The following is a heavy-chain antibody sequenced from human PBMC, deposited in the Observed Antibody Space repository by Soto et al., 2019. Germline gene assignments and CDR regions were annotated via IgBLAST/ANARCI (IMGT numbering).Heavy chain of an antibody. D-gene: IGHD3-9*01. CDR1: GGSIRSSSYY. Sequence: PSETLSLTCTVSGGSIRSSSYYWGWIRQPPGKGLEWIGSIYYSGSTYYNPSLKSRATIKPDTSKNQFSLQLNSVTPEDSAVYYCARGPGILNPWGQGTLVTVSS. CDR3: ARGPGILNP. J-gene: IGHJ5*02. V-gene: IGHV4-39*07. CDR2: IYYSGST.